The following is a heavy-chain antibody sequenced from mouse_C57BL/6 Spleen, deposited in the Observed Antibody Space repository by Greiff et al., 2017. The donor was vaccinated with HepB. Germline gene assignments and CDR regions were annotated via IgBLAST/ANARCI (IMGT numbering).Heavy chain of an antibody. Sequence: SGPELVKPGASVKMSCKASGYTFTDYNMHWVKQSHGKSLEWIGYINPNNGGTSYNQKFKGKATLTVNKSSSTAYMELRSLTSEDSAVYYCGPGGGYAMDYWGQGTSVTVSS. CDR2: INPNNGGT. V-gene: IGHV1-22*01. CDR1: GYTFTDYN. J-gene: IGHJ4*01. CDR3: GPGGGYAMDY.